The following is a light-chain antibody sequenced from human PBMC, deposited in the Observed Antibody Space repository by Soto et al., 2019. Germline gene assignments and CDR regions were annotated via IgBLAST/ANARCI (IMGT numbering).Light chain of an antibody. CDR2: ATS. Sequence: EIVLTQSPGTLSLSPGERATLSCRASQSVSSRDLAWYQQKPGQAPRLLIYATSSRAAGIPDRLSGSGSGTDFTLTISRLEPEDFAVYYCQQYDNSPGYTFGQGTKVDIK. CDR3: QQYDNSPGYT. V-gene: IGKV3-20*01. CDR1: QSVSSRD. J-gene: IGKJ2*01.